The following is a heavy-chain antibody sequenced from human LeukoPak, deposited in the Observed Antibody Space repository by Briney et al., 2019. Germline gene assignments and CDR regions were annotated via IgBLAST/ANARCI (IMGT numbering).Heavy chain of an antibody. D-gene: IGHD6-19*01. CDR2: INHSGST. Sequence: SETLSLTCAVYGGSFSGYYWSWIRQPPGKGLEWIGEINHSGSTNYNPPLKSRVTISVDTSKNQFSLKLSSVTAADTAVYYCARVPLAVAGSDYFDYWGQGTLVTVSS. CDR3: ARVPLAVAGSDYFDY. J-gene: IGHJ4*02. V-gene: IGHV4-34*01. CDR1: GGSFSGYY.